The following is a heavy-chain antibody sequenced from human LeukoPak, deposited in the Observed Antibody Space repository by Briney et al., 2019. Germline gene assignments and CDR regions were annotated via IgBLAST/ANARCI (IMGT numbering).Heavy chain of an antibody. Sequence: SSETLSLTCTVSGGSISSGSYYWSWIRQPAGKGLEWIGRIYTSGSTNYNPSLKSRVTISVDTSKNQFSLKLSSVTAADTAVYYCALTYYYGSGSYYTLDYWGQGTLVTVSS. V-gene: IGHV4-61*02. D-gene: IGHD3-10*01. CDR1: GGSISSGSYY. J-gene: IGHJ4*02. CDR3: ALTYYYGSGSYYTLDY. CDR2: IYTSGST.